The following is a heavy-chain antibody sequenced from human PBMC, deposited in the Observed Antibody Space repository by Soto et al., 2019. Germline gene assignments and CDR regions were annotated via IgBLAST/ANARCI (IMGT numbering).Heavy chain of an antibody. D-gene: IGHD3-10*01. V-gene: IGHV4-30-2*01. CDR1: GGSISGGGFS. CDR2: ILHTGGT. J-gene: IGHJ4*02. CDR3: ARLVYDTRLNYMYFDF. Sequence: ASETLSLTCAVSGGSISGGGFSWSWIRQPPGKGLEWIGYILHTGGTQYNPSLKSRVSMSVDKFKNQFPLHLTSVTAADTAIYFCARLVYDTRLNYMYFDFWGQGALVTVSS.